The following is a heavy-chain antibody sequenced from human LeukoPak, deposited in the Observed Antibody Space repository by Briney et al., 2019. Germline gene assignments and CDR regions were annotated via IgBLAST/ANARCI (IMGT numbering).Heavy chain of an antibody. V-gene: IGHV4-34*01. CDR2: INHSGST. D-gene: IGHD3-10*01. Sequence: SETLSLTCAVYGVSFSGYYWSWIRQPPGKGLEWIGEINHSGSTNYNPSLKSRVTISVDTSKNQFSLKMNSVTAADTAVYYCARGQWFRAFWSRGTPVTVSS. CDR3: ARGQWFRAF. CDR1: GVSFSGYY. J-gene: IGHJ4*02.